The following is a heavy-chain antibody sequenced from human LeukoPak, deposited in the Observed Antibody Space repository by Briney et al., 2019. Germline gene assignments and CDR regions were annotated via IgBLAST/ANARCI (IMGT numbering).Heavy chain of an antibody. D-gene: IGHD4-17*01. J-gene: IGHJ4*02. V-gene: IGHV4-38-2*02. Sequence: PSETLSLTCTVSGYSFSSGYYWGWIRQPPGKGLEWIGSIYHSGSTYYNPSLKSRVTISVDTSKNQFSPKLSSVTAADTAVYYCARHGYGDQHLDYWGQGTLVTVSS. CDR1: GYSFSSGYY. CDR3: ARHGYGDQHLDY. CDR2: IYHSGST.